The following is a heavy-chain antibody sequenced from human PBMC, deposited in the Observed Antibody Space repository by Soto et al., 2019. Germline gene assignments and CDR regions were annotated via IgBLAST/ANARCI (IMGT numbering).Heavy chain of an antibody. V-gene: IGHV3-30*18. D-gene: IGHD6-19*01. CDR1: GFTFSDYG. CDR3: VKGEQWLVRGGYFDY. CDR2: ISYDGSNA. Sequence: QVQLVESGGGVVQPVRSLRLSCAASGFTFSDYGMHWVRQAPGKGLEWVAVISYDGSNAYYADSVKGRFTISRDNSMNTLYLQMSSLRTEDTAVYYCVKGEQWLVRGGYFDYWGQGTLVTVTS. J-gene: IGHJ4*02.